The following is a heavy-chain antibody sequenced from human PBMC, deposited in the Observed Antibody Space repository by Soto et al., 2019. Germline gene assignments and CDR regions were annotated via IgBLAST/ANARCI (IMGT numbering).Heavy chain of an antibody. V-gene: IGHV4-31*03. CDR3: VRRVNSNDYYWFDP. CDR2: IDYSGST. CDR1: GGSISNRNYC. J-gene: IGHJ5*02. Sequence: PSETLCLTCTVSGGSISNRNYCWSWIRLHPGKGLEWIGHIDYSGSTYYNPSLRSRISISGDTSKNQFSLELTSVTAADTAVYYCVRRVNSNDYYWFDPWGPGTLVTVSS. D-gene: IGHD6-25*01.